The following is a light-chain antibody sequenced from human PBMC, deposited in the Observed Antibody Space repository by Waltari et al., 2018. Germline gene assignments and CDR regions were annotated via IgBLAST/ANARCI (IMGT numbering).Light chain of an antibody. J-gene: IGKJ2*01. CDR3: QQYHSYPYT. V-gene: IGKV1-5*03. Sequence: DIQMTQSPSTLSASVGDRVTITCRASQTLNRWLAWYQQKPGKAPKLLIDKASTLQSGVPSRFSGSDSGTQFALTITGLQAEDFATYYCQQYHSYPYTFGQGTKLEIK. CDR2: KAS. CDR1: QTLNRW.